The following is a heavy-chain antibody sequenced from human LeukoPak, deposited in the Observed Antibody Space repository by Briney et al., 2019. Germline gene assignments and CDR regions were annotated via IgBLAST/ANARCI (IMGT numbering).Heavy chain of an antibody. D-gene: IGHD6-19*01. Sequence: GGSLRLSCAASGFTFSSYSMNWVRQAPGKGLEWVSSISSSSSYIYYADSVKGRFTISRDNAKNSLYLQMNSLRAEDTAVYYCARAVILGGWYGGGGFDYWGQGTLVTVSS. V-gene: IGHV3-21*01. CDR2: ISSSSSYI. CDR3: ARAVILGGWYGGGGFDY. J-gene: IGHJ4*02. CDR1: GFTFSSYS.